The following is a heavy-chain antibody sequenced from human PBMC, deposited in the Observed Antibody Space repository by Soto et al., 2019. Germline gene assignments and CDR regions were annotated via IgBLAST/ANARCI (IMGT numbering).Heavy chain of an antibody. CDR3: AKNGVRYYYYGMDV. V-gene: IGHV3-23*01. J-gene: IGHJ6*02. CDR2: ISGSGGST. Sequence: GGSLSLSCAASGFTFSSYALSWARKAPGKGLEWVSAISGSGGSTYYADSVKGRFTISRDNSKNTLYLQMNSLRAEDTAVYYCAKNGVRYYYYGMDVWGQGTTVTVSS. CDR1: GFTFSSYA. D-gene: IGHD2-8*01.